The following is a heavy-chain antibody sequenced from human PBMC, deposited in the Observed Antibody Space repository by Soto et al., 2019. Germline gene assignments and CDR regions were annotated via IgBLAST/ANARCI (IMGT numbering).Heavy chain of an antibody. Sequence: QVQLVQSGAEVKKPGSSVKVSCKASGGTFSTSLISWVRQAPGQGLEWMGGIIPIFGTPNYAQKFQGRVTITADESTSTGYMELNSLRSEDTAMYYCARGYTDDDDPSYYFDSWGQRNQVHVSS. CDR2: IIPIFGTP. J-gene: IGHJ4*02. CDR3: ARGYTDDDDPSYYFDS. D-gene: IGHD1-20*01. V-gene: IGHV1-69*01. CDR1: GGTFSTSL.